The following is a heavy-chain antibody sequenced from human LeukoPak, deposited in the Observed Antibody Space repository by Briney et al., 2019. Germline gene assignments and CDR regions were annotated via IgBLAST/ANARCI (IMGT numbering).Heavy chain of an antibody. CDR3: ARDYVWGSYRPTPGDP. D-gene: IGHD3-16*02. Sequence: QAGGSLRLSCAASGFTFSSYEMNWVRQAPGKGLEWVSYISSSGSTIYYADSVKGRFTISRDNAKNSLYLQMNSLRAEDTAVYYCARDYVWGSYRPTPGDPWGQGTLVTVSS. CDR1: GFTFSSYE. CDR2: ISSSGSTI. J-gene: IGHJ5*02. V-gene: IGHV3-48*03.